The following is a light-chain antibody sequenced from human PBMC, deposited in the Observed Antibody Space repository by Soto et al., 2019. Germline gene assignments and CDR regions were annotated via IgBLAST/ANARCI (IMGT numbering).Light chain of an antibody. CDR1: QSVRSN. V-gene: IGKV3-15*01. Sequence: QSPGTLFVSPGERATLSFRASQSVRSNLAWYQQKPGQAPRLLIYGASTRATGIPARFSGSGSGTEFTLTISSLQSEDFAVYYCQQYNNWPPCTFGQGTKV. J-gene: IGKJ1*01. CDR3: QQYNNWPPCT. CDR2: GAS.